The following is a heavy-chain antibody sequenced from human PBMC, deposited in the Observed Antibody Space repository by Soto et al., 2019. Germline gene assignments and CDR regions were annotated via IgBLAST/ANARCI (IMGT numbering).Heavy chain of an antibody. D-gene: IGHD6-19*01. J-gene: IGHJ6*02. Sequence: PWWSLRLSCSASVFTFSSFGMHWFRQAPGKGLEWVAVISYGGSNKYYADSVKGRFTISRDNSKNTLYLQMSSLRAEDTAVYYCVKDGSSGWPYYYGMDVWGQGTTVTVSS. CDR2: ISYGGSNK. CDR1: VFTFSSFG. V-gene: IGHV3-30*18. CDR3: VKDGSSGWPYYYGMDV.